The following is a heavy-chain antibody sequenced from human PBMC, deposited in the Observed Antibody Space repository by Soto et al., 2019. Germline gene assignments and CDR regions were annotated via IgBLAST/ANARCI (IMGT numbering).Heavy chain of an antibody. CDR1: GFTFNDYA. D-gene: IGHD3-3*01. CDR3: AKLRLATYDFWGGCDS. V-gene: IGHV3-30*18. J-gene: IGHJ4*02. Sequence: QVQLVESGGGVVQPGRSLKLSCLASGFTFNDYAMHWVRQAPGKGLEWVALISYDESNKDYADSVKGRFTISRDNSENALYLQINSLRSEDTAVYYCAKLRLATYDFWGGCDSWGQGTLVTVSS. CDR2: ISYDESNK.